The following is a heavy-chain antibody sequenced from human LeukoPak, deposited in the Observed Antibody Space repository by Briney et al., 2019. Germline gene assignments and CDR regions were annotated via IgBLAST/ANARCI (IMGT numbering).Heavy chain of an antibody. CDR1: GGSISSTSYY. CDR2: IYYSGST. V-gene: IGHV4-39*07. Sequence: PSETLSLTCTVSGGSISSTSYYWGWIRQPPGKGLEWIESIYYSGSTYYNPSLKSRVTISEDTSKNQFSLKLSSVTAADTAVYYCARGASSRFEHWGQGTLVTVSS. J-gene: IGHJ4*02. D-gene: IGHD6-13*01. CDR3: ARGASSRFEH.